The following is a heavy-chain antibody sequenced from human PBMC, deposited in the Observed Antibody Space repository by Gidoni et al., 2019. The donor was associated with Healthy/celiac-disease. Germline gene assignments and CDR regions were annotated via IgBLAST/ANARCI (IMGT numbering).Heavy chain of an antibody. V-gene: IGHV5-51*03. CDR3: AGQVAVAGTGYFDY. Sequence: EGQLVQPGPERHTPGAPLTISCKGLGYSFTSYWIGWVRQMPGKGLKWMGIIYPGDSDTRYSPSFQGQVTISADKSISTAYLQWSSLKASDTAMYYCAGQVAVAGTGYFDYWGQGTLVTVSS. J-gene: IGHJ4*02. CDR2: IYPGDSDT. D-gene: IGHD6-19*01. CDR1: GYSFTSYW.